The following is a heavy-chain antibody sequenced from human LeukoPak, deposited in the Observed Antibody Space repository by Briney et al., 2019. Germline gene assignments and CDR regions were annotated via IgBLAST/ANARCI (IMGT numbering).Heavy chain of an antibody. J-gene: IGHJ4*02. CDR1: GFTFSNAW. Sequence: GGSLRLSCAGAGFTFSNAWMSWLRQAPGKGLEWVGRIKSKADGGTTDYAAPVKGRFTISRDDSKNTLYLQMKSLKTEDTAVYYCTTDSSGNYRARLFDYWGQGTQVTVSS. CDR2: IKSKADGGTT. D-gene: IGHD1-7*01. CDR3: TTDSSGNYRARLFDY. V-gene: IGHV3-15*01.